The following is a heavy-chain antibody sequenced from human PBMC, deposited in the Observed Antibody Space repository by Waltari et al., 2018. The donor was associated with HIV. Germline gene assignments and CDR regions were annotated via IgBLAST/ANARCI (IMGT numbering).Heavy chain of an antibody. Sequence: QLQLQESGPGLVKPSETLSLTCTVSGGSISSSSYYWGWIRQPPGKGLECIGSIYYSGSTYYNPSLKSRVTISVDTSKNQFSLKLSSVTAADTAVYYCARDGVVVPAAKDNWCDPWGQGTLVTVSS. J-gene: IGHJ5*02. CDR2: IYYSGST. CDR1: GGSISSSSYY. V-gene: IGHV4-39*07. D-gene: IGHD2-2*01. CDR3: ARDGVVVPAAKDNWCDP.